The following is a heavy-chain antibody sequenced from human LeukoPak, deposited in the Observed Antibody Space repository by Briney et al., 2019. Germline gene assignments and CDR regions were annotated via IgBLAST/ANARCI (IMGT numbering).Heavy chain of an antibody. D-gene: IGHD2-2*01. CDR3: ARGGYCSSTSCEIHYYYYGMDV. CDR1: GFTFSSYA. CDR2: ISGSGGST. J-gene: IGHJ6*02. V-gene: IGHV3-23*01. Sequence: GGSLRLSCAASGFTFSSYAMSWVRQAPGKGLEWVSAISGSGGSTYYADSVKGRFTISRDNSKNTLYLQMNSLRAEDTAVYYCARGGYCSSTSCEIHYYYYGMDVWGQGTTVTVSS.